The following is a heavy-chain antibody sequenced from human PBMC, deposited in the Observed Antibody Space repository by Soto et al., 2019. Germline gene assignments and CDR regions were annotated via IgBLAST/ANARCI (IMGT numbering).Heavy chain of an antibody. CDR3: ARPGIRYSYGPGSVDYYGMDV. D-gene: IGHD5-18*01. V-gene: IGHV5-10-1*01. CDR2: IDPSDSYT. Sequence: RGESLKISCKGSGYSFTSYWISWVRQMPGKGLEWMGRIDPSDSYTNYSPSFQGHVTISADKSISTAYLQRSSLKASDTAMYYCARPGIRYSYGPGSVDYYGMDVWGQGTTVTVSS. J-gene: IGHJ6*02. CDR1: GYSFTSYW.